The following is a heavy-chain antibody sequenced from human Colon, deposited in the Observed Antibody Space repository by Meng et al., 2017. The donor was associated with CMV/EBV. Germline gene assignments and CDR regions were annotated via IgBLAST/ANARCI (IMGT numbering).Heavy chain of an antibody. D-gene: IGHD3-3*01. V-gene: IGHV1-2*02. CDR2: INPNSGGT. CDR3: ERAKGAVFGVVFTSARNYYGMDV. J-gene: IGHJ6*02. CDR1: GYTFTGYY. Sequence: ASVQVSCKASGYTFTGYYMHWVRQAPGQGLEWMGWINPNSGGTNYAQKFQGRVTMTRDTPISTAYMELSRLRSDDTAVYYCERAKGAVFGVVFTSARNYYGMDVWGQGTTVTVSS.